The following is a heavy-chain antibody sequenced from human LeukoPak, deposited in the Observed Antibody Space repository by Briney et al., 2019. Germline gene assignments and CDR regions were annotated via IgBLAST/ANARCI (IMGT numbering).Heavy chain of an antibody. Sequence: ASVKVSCKVSGYTFTDYYMHWVQQAPGKGLEWMRLVDPEDGETIYAEKFQGRVTITADTSTDTAYMELSSLRSEDTAVYYCVRDTIFGVVMTYYFDYWGQGTLVTVSS. J-gene: IGHJ4*02. V-gene: IGHV1-69-2*01. CDR1: GYTFTDYY. CDR2: VDPEDGET. D-gene: IGHD3-3*01. CDR3: VRDTIFGVVMTYYFDY.